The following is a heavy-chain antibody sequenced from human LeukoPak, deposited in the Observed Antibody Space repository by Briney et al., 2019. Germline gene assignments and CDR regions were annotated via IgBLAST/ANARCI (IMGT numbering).Heavy chain of an antibody. J-gene: IGHJ3*02. CDR1: GFTFSSYS. CDR3: ARGDYYDSSGFDPDAFDI. D-gene: IGHD3-22*01. CDR2: ISSSSSYI. Sequence: GGSLRLSCAASGFTFSSYSMNWVRQAPGKGLEWVSSISSSSSYIYYADSVKGRFTISRDNAKNSLYLQMNSLRAEDTAVYYCARGDYYDSSGFDPDAFDIWGQGTMVTVSS. V-gene: IGHV3-21*01.